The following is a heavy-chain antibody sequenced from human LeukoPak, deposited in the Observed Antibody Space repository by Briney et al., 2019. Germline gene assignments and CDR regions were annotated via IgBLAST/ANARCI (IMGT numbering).Heavy chain of an antibody. CDR2: INPNSGGT. J-gene: IGHJ5*02. V-gene: IGHV1-2*02. D-gene: IGHD2-2*01. CDR1: GYTFTGYY. CDR3: ARDCSSTSRPRQRYNWFDP. Sequence: ASVKVSCKASGYTFTGYYMHWVRQAPGQGLEWMGWINPNSGGTNYAQKFQGRVTMTRDTSISTAYMELSRLRSDDTAVYYCARDCSSTSRPRQRYNWFDPWGQGTLVTVSS.